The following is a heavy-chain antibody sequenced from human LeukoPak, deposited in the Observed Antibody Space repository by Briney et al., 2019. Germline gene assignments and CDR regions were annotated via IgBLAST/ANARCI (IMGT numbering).Heavy chain of an antibody. V-gene: IGHV3-23*01. Sequence: GGSLRLSCAASGFTFSDYYMSWIRQAPGKGLEWVSAISGSGGSTYYADSVKGRFTTSRDNSRDTLYLQMNSLRAEDTAVYYCAKGYYDYVWGSYYFDYWGQGTLVTVSS. CDR3: AKGYYDYVWGSYYFDY. D-gene: IGHD3-16*01. J-gene: IGHJ4*02. CDR1: GFTFSDYY. CDR2: ISGSGGST.